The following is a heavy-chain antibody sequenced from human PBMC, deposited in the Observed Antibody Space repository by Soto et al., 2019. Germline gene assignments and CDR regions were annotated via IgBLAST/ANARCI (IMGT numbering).Heavy chain of an antibody. CDR1: GYKFTSSW. Sequence: GESLKISCRTSGYKFTSSWIASVRQKTGKGPEWMGVMCPSYCDTRYSPPLEGQVTISVDRATSTVFLQWASLKASDTAVYFCARKDKSSNFNWFDTWGQGTLVTVSS. J-gene: IGHJ5*02. D-gene: IGHD2-2*01. CDR3: ARKDKSSNFNWFDT. CDR2: MCPSYCDT. V-gene: IGHV5-51*01.